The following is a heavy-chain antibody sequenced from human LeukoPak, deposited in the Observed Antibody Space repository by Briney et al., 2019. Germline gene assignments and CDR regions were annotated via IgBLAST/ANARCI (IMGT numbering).Heavy chain of an antibody. V-gene: IGHV4-61*02. D-gene: IGHD6-19*01. CDR1: GASISSGLYY. Sequence: PSQTLSLTCSVSGASISSGLYYWNWIRQPAGKGLEWIGRIYTSGSTNYNPSLKSRVTISVDTSKNQFSLRLSSVTAADTAMYYCVKSGGYGLIDYWGQGTLVTVSS. CDR2: IYTSGST. CDR3: VKSGGYGLIDY. J-gene: IGHJ4*02.